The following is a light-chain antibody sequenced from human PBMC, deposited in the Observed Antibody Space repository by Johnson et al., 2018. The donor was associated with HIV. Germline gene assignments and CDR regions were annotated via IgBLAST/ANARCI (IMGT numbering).Light chain of an antibody. V-gene: IGLV1-51*02. CDR2: ENN. J-gene: IGLJ1*01. CDR3: GTWDSSLSAYV. CDR1: SSDMGNYA. Sequence: QSVLTQPPSVSAAPGQKVTISCSGSSSDMGNYAVSWYQQLPGTAPKLLIYENNKRPSGIPDRFSGSKSGTSATLGITGLQTGDAADYYCGTWDSSLSAYVFGTGTKVTVL.